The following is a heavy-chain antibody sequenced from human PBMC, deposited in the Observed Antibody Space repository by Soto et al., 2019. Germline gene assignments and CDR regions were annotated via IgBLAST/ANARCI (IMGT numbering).Heavy chain of an antibody. CDR3: AKGSASSRPYYFDY. J-gene: IGHJ4*02. V-gene: IGHV3-23*01. Sequence: EVQLLESGGGLVEPGGSLRVSCAASGFTFRNYAMIWVRQAPGKGLEWVSAIIDTGGDTYHAESVKGRFSVSRDNTKNTLYLRMNSLRAEVTAVYYCAKGSASSRPYYFDYWGQGTLVTVSS. CDR1: GFTFRNYA. D-gene: IGHD2-2*01. CDR2: IIDTGGDT.